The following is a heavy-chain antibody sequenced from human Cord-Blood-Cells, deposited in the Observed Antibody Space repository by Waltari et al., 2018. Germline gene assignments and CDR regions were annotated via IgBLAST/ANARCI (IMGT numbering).Heavy chain of an antibody. V-gene: IGHV4-34*01. CDR3: ARGAAAGNFDY. D-gene: IGHD6-13*01. J-gene: IGHJ4*02. CDR1: GGSFSGYY. Sequence: QVQLQPWGAGLLKPSETLSLTCAVYGGSFSGYYWSWIRQPPGKGLEWIGEINHSGRTNYSPSLKSRVTIAVDTSKDQFSLKLSSVTAADTAVYYGARGAAAGNFDYWGQGTLVTVSS. CDR2: INHSGRT.